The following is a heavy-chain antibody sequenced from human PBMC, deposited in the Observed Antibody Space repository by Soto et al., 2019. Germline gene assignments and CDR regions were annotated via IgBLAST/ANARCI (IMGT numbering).Heavy chain of an antibody. D-gene: IGHD6-6*01. CDR1: GYSFTSYW. CDR2: IYPGDSDT. V-gene: IGHV5-51*01. J-gene: IGHJ6*03. CDR3: ARQGYSSSSVRAMDV. Sequence: GESLQISCKGSGYSFTSYWIGWVRQMPGKGLEWMGIIYPGDSDTRYSPYFQGQVTISADKSISTAYLQWSSLKASDTAMYYCARQGYSSSSVRAMDVWGKGTTVTVSS.